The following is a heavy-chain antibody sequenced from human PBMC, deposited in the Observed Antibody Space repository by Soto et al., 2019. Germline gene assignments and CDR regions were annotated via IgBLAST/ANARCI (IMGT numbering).Heavy chain of an antibody. J-gene: IGHJ1*01. CDR3: ARDLSRWPH. CDR2: INPSGGST. V-gene: IGHV1-46*01. Sequence: QVQLVQSGAEVKKPGASVKVSCKASGYTFTSYYMHWVRQAPGQGLEWMGIINPSGGSTSYAQKFXXRXTXXRDTSTSTVYMELSSLRSEDTAVYYCARDLSRWPHWGQGTLVTVSS. CDR1: GYTFTSYY.